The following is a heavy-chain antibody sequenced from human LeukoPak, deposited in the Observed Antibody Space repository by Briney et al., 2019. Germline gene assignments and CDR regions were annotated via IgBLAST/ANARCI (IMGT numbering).Heavy chain of an antibody. J-gene: IGHJ4*02. D-gene: IGHD3-22*01. CDR2: IYYSGST. V-gene: IGHV4-39*01. CDR1: GGSISSSSYY. Sequence: PSETLSLTCTVSGGSISSSSYYWGWIRQPQGKGLEWIGSIYYSGSTYYNPSLKSRVTISVDTSKNQFSLKLSSVTAADTAVYYCARHPLVLLLPTPYYFDYWGQGTLVTVSS. CDR3: ARHPLVLLLPTPYYFDY.